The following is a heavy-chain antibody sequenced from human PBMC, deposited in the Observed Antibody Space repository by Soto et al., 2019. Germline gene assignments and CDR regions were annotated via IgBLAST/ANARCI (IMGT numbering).Heavy chain of an antibody. J-gene: IGHJ4*02. D-gene: IGHD4-17*01. CDR2: ITDNGGST. CDR3: AKERATTTAFDY. V-gene: IGHV3-23*01. Sequence: ESGGGLVQAGGSLRLSCAASGFTFSRDGMSWVRQAPGKGLEWVSLITDNGGSTYYADSVKGRFTISRDNTKNTLFLQMNSLRAEDTAVYHCAKERATTTAFDYWGQGALVTVSS. CDR1: GFTFSRDG.